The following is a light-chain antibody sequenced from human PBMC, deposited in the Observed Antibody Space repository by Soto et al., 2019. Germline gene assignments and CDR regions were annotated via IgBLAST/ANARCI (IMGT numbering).Light chain of an antibody. CDR3: QQYDNLP. CDR2: AAS. V-gene: IGKV1-33*01. CDR1: QSISSY. Sequence: DIQMTQSPSTLSASVGDRVTITCRASQSISSYLNWYQQKPGKVPKRLIYAASSLQSGVPSRFSGSGSGTDFTFTISSLQPEDIATYYCQQYDNLPFGQGTRLEIK. J-gene: IGKJ5*01.